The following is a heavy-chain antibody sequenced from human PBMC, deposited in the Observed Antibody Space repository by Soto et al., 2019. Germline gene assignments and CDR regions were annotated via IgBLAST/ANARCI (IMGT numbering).Heavy chain of an antibody. CDR3: AREAGRAYYYYYAMDV. CDR2: IYYSGST. Sequence: QVQLQESGPGLVKPSQTLSLTCTVSGGSISSGGYSWSWIHQHPGKGLEWIGYIYYSGSTYYNPSLKSRVTISVDTSKNQFSLKLTSVTAADTAVYYCAREAGRAYYYYYAMDVWGQGTTVTVSS. D-gene: IGHD6-19*01. CDR1: GGSISSGGYS. J-gene: IGHJ6*02. V-gene: IGHV4-31*03.